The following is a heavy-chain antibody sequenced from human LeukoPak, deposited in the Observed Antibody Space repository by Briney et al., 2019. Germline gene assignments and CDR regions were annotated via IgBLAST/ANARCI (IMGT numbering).Heavy chain of an antibody. Sequence: PSETLSLTCTVSGGSISSSSYYWGWIRQPPGKGLEWIGSIYYSGSTYYNPSLKSRVTISVDTSKNQFSLKLSSVTAADTAVYYCARGRPTYYYDSSGYFFDYWGQGTLVTVSS. CDR1: GGSISSSSYY. D-gene: IGHD3-22*01. V-gene: IGHV4-39*07. CDR3: ARGRPTYYYDSSGYFFDY. J-gene: IGHJ4*02. CDR2: IYYSGST.